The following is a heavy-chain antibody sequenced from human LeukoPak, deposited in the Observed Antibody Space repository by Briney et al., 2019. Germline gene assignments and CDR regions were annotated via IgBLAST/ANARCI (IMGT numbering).Heavy chain of an antibody. Sequence: PGGSLRLSCVGSGFTFRSHAMSWVRQAPEKGLEFVSGIYENGGTTYYADSVKGRFSISKDSSKTILYLQMNSLRAEGAAVYFCAKGSAAGRPYYFDYWGQGTLVTVSS. V-gene: IGHV3-23*01. D-gene: IGHD6-25*01. CDR2: IYENGGTT. CDR1: GFTFRSHA. CDR3: AKGSAAGRPYYFDY. J-gene: IGHJ4*02.